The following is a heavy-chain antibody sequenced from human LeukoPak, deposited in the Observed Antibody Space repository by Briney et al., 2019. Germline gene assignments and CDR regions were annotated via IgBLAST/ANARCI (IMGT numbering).Heavy chain of an antibody. CDR3: ARAGYLGEETFDS. D-gene: IGHD2-21*01. CDR2: TYYRSKWYN. Sequence: SQTLSLTCAISGDSVSSNSVVWNWIRQSPSRGLEWLGRTYYRSKWYNDYAVSVKSRITINPDTSKNQFSLQLNSVTSEDTAVYYCARAGYLGEETFDSWGQGTLVTVSS. J-gene: IGHJ4*02. CDR1: GDSVSSNSVV. V-gene: IGHV6-1*01.